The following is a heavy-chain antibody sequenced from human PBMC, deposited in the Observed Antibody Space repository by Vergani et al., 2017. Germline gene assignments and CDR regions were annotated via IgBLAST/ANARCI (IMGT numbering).Heavy chain of an antibody. V-gene: IGHV4-59*11. D-gene: IGHD2-2*01. CDR2: IYYSGST. Sequence: QVQLQESGPGLVKPSETLSLTCTVSGGSISSHYWSWIRQPPGKGLEWIGYIYYSGSTNYNPSLKSRVTISVDTSKNQFSLKLSSVTAADTAVYYWARGYRWRRGYCSSTSCYYFDYWGQGTLVTVSS. J-gene: IGHJ4*02. CDR1: GGSISSHY. CDR3: ARGYRWRRGYCSSTSCYYFDY.